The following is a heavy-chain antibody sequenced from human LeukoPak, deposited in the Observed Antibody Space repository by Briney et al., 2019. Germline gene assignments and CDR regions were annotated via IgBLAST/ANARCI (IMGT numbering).Heavy chain of an antibody. CDR3: ARDPVTVVPYYFDY. CDR1: GFTFSSYA. Sequence: GGSLRLSCAASGFTFSSYAMHWVRQAPGKGLEWVAVISYDGSNKYYADSVKGRFTISRDNSKNTLYLQMNSLRAEDTAVYYCARDPVTVVPYYFDYWGQGTLVTVSS. V-gene: IGHV3-30-3*01. CDR2: ISYDGSNK. J-gene: IGHJ4*02. D-gene: IGHD4-23*01.